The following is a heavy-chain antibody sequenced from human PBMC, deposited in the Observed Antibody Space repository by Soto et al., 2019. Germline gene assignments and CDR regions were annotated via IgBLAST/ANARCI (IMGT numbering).Heavy chain of an antibody. V-gene: IGHV3-33*01. CDR2: IWYDGSNK. CDR1: GFTFRSYG. D-gene: IGHD4-17*01. CDR3: AREGKIYGDFDY. J-gene: IGHJ4*02. Sequence: ESGGGVVQPGRSLRLSCAASGFTFRSYGMHWVRQAPGKGLEWVAVIWYDGSNKYYADSVKGRFTISRDNSKNTLYLQMNSLRAEDTAVYYCAREGKIYGDFDYWGQGTLVTVSS.